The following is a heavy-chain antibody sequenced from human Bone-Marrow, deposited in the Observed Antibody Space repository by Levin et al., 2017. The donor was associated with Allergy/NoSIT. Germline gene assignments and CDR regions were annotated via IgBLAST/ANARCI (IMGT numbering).Heavy chain of an antibody. D-gene: IGHD3-16*01. CDR2: ISGSGGST. Sequence: TGGSLRLSCAAFGFTFSSYAMSWVRQAPGKGLEWVSAISGSGGSTYYADSVKGRFTISRDNSKNMLYLQMNSLRAEDTAVYYCAKDGGVGGGGYYYFDYWGQGTLVTVSS. J-gene: IGHJ4*02. CDR3: AKDGGVGGGGYYYFDY. V-gene: IGHV3-23*01. CDR1: GFTFSSYA.